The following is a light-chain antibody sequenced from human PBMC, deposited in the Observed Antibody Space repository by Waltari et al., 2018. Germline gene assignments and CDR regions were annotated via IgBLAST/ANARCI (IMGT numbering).Light chain of an antibody. Sequence: QSALTQPASVSGSPGQSITLSCTGTSSAVGGYNYVSWHQQHPGKAPKLMIYDVSNRPSGVSNRFSGSKSGNTASLTISGLQAEDEAHYYCSSYISSDTLELFGGGTSLTV. CDR2: DVS. V-gene: IGLV2-14*03. J-gene: IGLJ2*01. CDR3: SSYISSDTLEL. CDR1: SSAVGGYNY.